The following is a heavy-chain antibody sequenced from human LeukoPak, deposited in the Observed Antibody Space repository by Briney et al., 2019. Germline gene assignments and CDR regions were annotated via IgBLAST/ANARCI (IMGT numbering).Heavy chain of an antibody. Sequence: PGGSLRLSCAASGFTFSSYWMDWVRQAPEKGLVWVSRISSDGSWTRYADSVKGRFTISRDNAQNTLYLQMNSLRAEDTAVYYCVSYGRPWGQGTLATVSS. V-gene: IGHV3-74*01. CDR2: ISSDGSWT. D-gene: IGHD3-16*01. CDR1: GFTFSSYW. J-gene: IGHJ5*02. CDR3: VSYGRP.